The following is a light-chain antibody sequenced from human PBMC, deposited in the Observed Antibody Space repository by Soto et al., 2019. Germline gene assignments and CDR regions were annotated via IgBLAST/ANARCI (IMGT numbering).Light chain of an antibody. CDR1: QSISSW. Sequence: DDQVSYSPFSISARVRHSVTMTCRASQSISSWLAWYQQKPGKAPKLLIYDASSLQSGVPSRFSGSGSGTEFTLTISSLQPDDFATYYCQQYNSYSPTFGQGTKVDIK. CDR2: DAS. J-gene: IGKJ1*01. V-gene: IGKV1-5*01. CDR3: QQYNSYSPT.